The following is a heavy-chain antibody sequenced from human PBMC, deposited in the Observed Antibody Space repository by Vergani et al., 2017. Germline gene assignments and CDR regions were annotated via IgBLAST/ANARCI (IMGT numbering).Heavy chain of an antibody. Sequence: QVQLVESGGGVVQPGRSLRLSCAASGFTFSSYAMHWVRQAPGKGLEWVAVISYDGSNKYYADSVKGRFTISRDNSKNTLYLQMNSLRAEDTAVYYCARGVDRKLERLYYYYYMDVWGKGP. CDR3: ARGVDRKLERLYYYYYMDV. J-gene: IGHJ6*03. CDR1: GFTFSSYA. D-gene: IGHD1-1*01. V-gene: IGHV3-30-3*01. CDR2: ISYDGSNK.